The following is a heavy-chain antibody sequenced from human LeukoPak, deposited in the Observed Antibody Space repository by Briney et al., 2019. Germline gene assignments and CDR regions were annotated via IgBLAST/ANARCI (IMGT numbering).Heavy chain of an antibody. V-gene: IGHV4-34*01. CDR3: ARGRFTMVRGVMAYFDY. Sequence: PSETLSLTCAVYGGSFSGYYWSWIRQPPGKGLEWIGEINHSGSTNYNPSLKSRVTISVDTSKNQFSLKLSSVTAADTAVYYCARGRFTMVRGVMAYFDYWGQGTLVTVSS. D-gene: IGHD3-10*01. CDR2: INHSGST. CDR1: GGSFSGYY. J-gene: IGHJ4*02.